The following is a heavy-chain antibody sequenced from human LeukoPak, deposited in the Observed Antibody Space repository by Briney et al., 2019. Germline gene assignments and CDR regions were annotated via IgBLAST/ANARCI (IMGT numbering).Heavy chain of an antibody. CDR3: ARDTAHDYYDSSGYYEVWRYFDY. D-gene: IGHD3-22*01. J-gene: IGHJ4*02. CDR1: GFTFSSYC. CDR2: IWYDGSNK. V-gene: IGHV3-33*01. Sequence: RPGGSLRLSCAASGFTFSSYCMHWVRQAPGKGLEWVAVIWYDGSNKYYADSVKGRFTISRDNSKNTLHLQINSLRAEDTAVYYCARDTAHDYYDSSGYYEVWRYFDYWGQGTLVTVSS.